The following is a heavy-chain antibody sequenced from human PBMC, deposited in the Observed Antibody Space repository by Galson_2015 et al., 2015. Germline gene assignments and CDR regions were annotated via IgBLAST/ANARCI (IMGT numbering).Heavy chain of an antibody. J-gene: IGHJ4*02. CDR2: INYRGSA. CDR3: ARYRDGSGTYYIDY. V-gene: IGHV4-31*02. D-gene: IGHD3-10*01. Sequence: SWIRQHPGKGLEWIGYINYRGSAYYNPSLRGRVTISKDTSKNQFSLRLSSVTAADTAVYYCARYRDGSGTYYIDYWGLGTLVTVSS.